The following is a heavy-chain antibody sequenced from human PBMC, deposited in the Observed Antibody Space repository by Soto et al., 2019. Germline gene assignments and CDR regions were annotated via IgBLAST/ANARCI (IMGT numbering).Heavy chain of an antibody. Sequence: ASVKVSCKASGYTFTSYGISWVRQAPGQGLEWMGWISAYNGNTNYAQKLQGRVTMTTDTSTSTAYMELRSLRSDDTAVYYCARDFKQWLVSPASWFDPWGQGTLVTVSS. D-gene: IGHD6-19*01. CDR1: GYTFTSYG. CDR3: ARDFKQWLVSPASWFDP. CDR2: ISAYNGNT. J-gene: IGHJ5*02. V-gene: IGHV1-18*01.